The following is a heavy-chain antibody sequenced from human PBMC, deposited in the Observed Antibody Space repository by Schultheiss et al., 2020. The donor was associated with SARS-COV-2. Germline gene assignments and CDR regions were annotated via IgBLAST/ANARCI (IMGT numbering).Heavy chain of an antibody. CDR3: ARDSGAAAGWDYFDY. V-gene: IGHV4-34*01. CDR1: GGSFSGYY. Sequence: SETLSLTCAVYGGSFSGYYWSWIRQPPGKGLEWIGEINHSGSTNYNPSLKSRVTISVDKSKNQFSLKLSSVTAADTAVYYCARDSGAAAGWDYFDYWGQGTLVTVSS. D-gene: IGHD6-13*01. J-gene: IGHJ4*02. CDR2: INHSGST.